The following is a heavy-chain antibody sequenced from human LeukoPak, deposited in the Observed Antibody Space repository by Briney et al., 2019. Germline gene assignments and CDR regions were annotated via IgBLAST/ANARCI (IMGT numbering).Heavy chain of an antibody. D-gene: IGHD6-6*01. V-gene: IGHV3-53*01. CDR3: ARASSSSLFDY. J-gene: IGHJ4*02. Sequence: GGSLRLSCAASGFTVSSDYMSWVRQAPGKGLEWVSVIYSGGSTYYADSVKGRFTISRDNSKNTLYLQMNSLRAEDTAVYYCARASSSSLFDYWGQGTLVTVSS. CDR2: IYSGGST. CDR1: GFTVSSDY.